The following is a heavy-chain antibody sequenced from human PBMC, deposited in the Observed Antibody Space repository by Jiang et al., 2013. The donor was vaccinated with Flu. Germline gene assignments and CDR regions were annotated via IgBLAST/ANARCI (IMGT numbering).Heavy chain of an antibody. D-gene: IGHD3-9*01. Sequence: SVKVSCKASGGTFSSYAISWVRQAPGQGLEWMGIINPSGGSTSYAQKFQGRVTMTRDTSTSTVYMELSSLRSEDTAVYYCARDMYDILTGYHTHYYYYMDVWGKGTTVTVSS. CDR3: ARDMYDILTGYHTHYYYYMDV. CDR1: GGTFSSYA. V-gene: IGHV1-46*01. J-gene: IGHJ6*03. CDR2: INPSGGST.